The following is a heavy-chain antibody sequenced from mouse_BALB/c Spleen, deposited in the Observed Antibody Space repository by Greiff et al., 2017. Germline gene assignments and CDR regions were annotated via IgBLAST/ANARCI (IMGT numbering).Heavy chain of an antibody. Sequence: EVQLMESGGGLVQPGGSRKLSCAASGFTFSDYYMYWVRQTPEKRLEWVATISDGGSYTYYPDSVKGRFTISRDNAKNNLYMQMSSLKSEDTAMYYCARPYGNYGGDVDVWGAGTTVTVSS. CDR3: ARPYGNYGGDVDV. J-gene: IGHJ1*01. V-gene: IGHV5-4*02. D-gene: IGHD2-1*01. CDR1: GFTFSDYY. CDR2: ISDGGSYT.